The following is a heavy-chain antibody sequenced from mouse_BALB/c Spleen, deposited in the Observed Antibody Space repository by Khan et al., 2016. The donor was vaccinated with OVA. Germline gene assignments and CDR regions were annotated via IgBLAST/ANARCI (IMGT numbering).Heavy chain of an antibody. CDR1: GISITSGNYR. D-gene: IGHD1-1*01. CDR2: IYYSGTV. J-gene: IGHJ1*01. V-gene: IGHV3-5*02. CDR3: ARAYGSLYWFFDV. Sequence: EVELVESGPGLVKPSQTVSLTCTVTGISITSGNYRWSWIRQFPGNKLEWIGNIYYSGTVTYNPSLTSRTTITRDTSKNQFFLEMNSLTAEDTATYYCARAYGSLYWFFDVWGAGTTVTVSS.